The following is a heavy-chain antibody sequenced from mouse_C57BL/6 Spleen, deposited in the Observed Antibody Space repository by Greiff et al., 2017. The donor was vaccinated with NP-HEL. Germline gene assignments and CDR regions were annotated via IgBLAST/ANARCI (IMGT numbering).Heavy chain of an antibody. CDR1: GYAFSSYW. CDR2: IYPGDGDT. D-gene: IGHD3-2*02. CDR3: ARERDSSGYEFAY. J-gene: IGHJ3*01. Sequence: VQLQQSGAELVKPGASVKISCKASGYAFSSYWMNWVKQRPGKGLEWIGQIYPGDGDTNYNGKFKGKATLTADKSSSTAYMQLSSLTSEDSAVYFCARERDSSGYEFAYWGQRTLVTVSA. V-gene: IGHV1-80*01.